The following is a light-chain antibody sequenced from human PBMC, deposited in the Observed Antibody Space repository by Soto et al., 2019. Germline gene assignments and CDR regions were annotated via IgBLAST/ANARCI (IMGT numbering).Light chain of an antibody. CDR3: QKYNSAPLSIT. Sequence: DIQMTQSPSSLSASVGERVTITCRASQGISNYLAWYQQKPGKVPKLLIYAASTLQSGVPSRFSGSGSGTDFTLTISSLQPEDVATYYCQKYNSAPLSITFGQGTRLEIK. V-gene: IGKV1-27*01. CDR1: QGISNY. J-gene: IGKJ5*01. CDR2: AAS.